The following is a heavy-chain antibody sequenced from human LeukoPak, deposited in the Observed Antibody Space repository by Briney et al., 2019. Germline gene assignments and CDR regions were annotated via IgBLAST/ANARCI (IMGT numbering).Heavy chain of an antibody. CDR2: ISSSSSTI. CDR3: ARGARYYGSGTRPSWFDP. D-gene: IGHD3-10*01. V-gene: IGHV3-48*01. J-gene: IGHJ5*02. CDR1: GFTFSSYS. Sequence: GGSLRLSCAASGFTFSSYSMNWVRQAPGKGLEWVSYISSSSSTIYYADSVKGRFTISRDNAKNSLYMQMNSLRAEDTAVYYCARGARYYGSGTRPSWFDPWGQGTLVTVSS.